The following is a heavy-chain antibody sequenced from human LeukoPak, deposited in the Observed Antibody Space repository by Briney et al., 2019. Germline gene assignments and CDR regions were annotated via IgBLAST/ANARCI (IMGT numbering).Heavy chain of an antibody. CDR1: GFTFSSYG. CDR2: IRYDGSNK. CDR3: AKDLLWFGAAESYYFDY. Sequence: GGSLRLSCAASGFTFSSYGMHWVRQAPGKGLEWVAFIRYDGSNKYYADSVKGRFTISRDNSKNTLYLQMNSLRAEDTAVYYCAKDLLWFGAAESYYFDYWGQGTLVTVSS. D-gene: IGHD3-10*01. J-gene: IGHJ4*02. V-gene: IGHV3-30*02.